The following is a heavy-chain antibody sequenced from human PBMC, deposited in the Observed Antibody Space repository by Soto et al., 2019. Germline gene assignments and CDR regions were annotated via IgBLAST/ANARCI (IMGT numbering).Heavy chain of an antibody. Sequence: QVQLVESGGGVVQPGRSLRLSCAASGFTFSGYGMHWVRQAPGKGLEWVAITRHDGSNTYYADSVRGRFTISRDNSKKTLYLQVDSLRAEDTAVYYCARDGVGATTFFGYFDYWGHGTLVTVSS. CDR1: GFTFSGYG. CDR3: ARDGVGATTFFGYFDY. J-gene: IGHJ4*01. V-gene: IGHV3-33*01. D-gene: IGHD1-26*01. CDR2: TRHDGSNT.